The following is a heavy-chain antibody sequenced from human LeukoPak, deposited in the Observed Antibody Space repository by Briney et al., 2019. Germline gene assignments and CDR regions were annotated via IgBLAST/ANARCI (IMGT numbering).Heavy chain of an antibody. D-gene: IGHD3-10*01. V-gene: IGHV3-33*01. CDR3: ARGPVRGSNAEYFQH. Sequence: GGSLRLSCAASGFTFSSYGMHWVRQAPGKGLEWVAVIWYDGSNKYYADSVKGRFTISRDNSKNTLYLQMNSLRAEDTAVYYCARGPVRGSNAEYFQHWGQGTLVTVSS. CDR1: GFTFSSYG. J-gene: IGHJ1*01. CDR2: IWYDGSNK.